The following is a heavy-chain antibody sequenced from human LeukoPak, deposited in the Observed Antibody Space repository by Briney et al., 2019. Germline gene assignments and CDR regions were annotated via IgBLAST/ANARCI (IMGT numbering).Heavy chain of an antibody. CDR2: INHSGST. V-gene: IGHV4-38-2*02. CDR1: GYSISSGYY. Sequence: SETLSLTCTVSGYSISSGYYWSWIRQPPGKGLEWIGEINHSGSTNYNPSLKSRVTISVDTSKNQFSLKLSSVTAADTAVYYCARVLGDYLDYYFDYWGQGTLVTVSS. CDR3: ARVLGDYLDYYFDY. J-gene: IGHJ4*02. D-gene: IGHD4-17*01.